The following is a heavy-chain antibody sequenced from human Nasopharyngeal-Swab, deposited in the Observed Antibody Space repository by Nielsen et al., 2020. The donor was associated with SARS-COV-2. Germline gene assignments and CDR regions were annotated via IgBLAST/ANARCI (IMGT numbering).Heavy chain of an antibody. D-gene: IGHD6-6*01. Sequence: VRQMPGKGLEWIGYIYYSGSTNYNPSLKSRVTISVDTSKNQFSLKLSSVTAADTAVYYCARALGSIAARPRFDPWGQGTLVTVSS. CDR2: IYYSGST. CDR3: ARALGSIAARPRFDP. V-gene: IGHV4-59*01. J-gene: IGHJ5*02.